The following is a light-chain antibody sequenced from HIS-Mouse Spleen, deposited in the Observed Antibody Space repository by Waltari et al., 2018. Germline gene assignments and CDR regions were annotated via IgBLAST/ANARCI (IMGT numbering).Light chain of an antibody. CDR3: QQYYSTPYT. J-gene: IGKJ2*01. V-gene: IGKV4-1*01. Sequence: DIVTTQSPDSLAVSLGERATINCKSSQSVLYSSNNKNYLAWYQPKPGQPPKLLIYWASTGESGVPDRFSGSGSGTDFTLTISSLQAEDVAVYYCQQYYSTPYTFGQGTKLEIK. CDR2: WAS. CDR1: QSVLYSSNNKNY.